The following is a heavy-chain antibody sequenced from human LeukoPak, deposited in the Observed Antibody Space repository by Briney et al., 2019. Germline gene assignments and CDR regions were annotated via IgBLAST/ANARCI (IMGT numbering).Heavy chain of an antibody. V-gene: IGHV1-46*01. CDR2: INPSGGST. CDR1: GYTFTSYY. D-gene: IGHD2-2*01. Sequence: ASVKVSCKASGYTFTSYYMHWVRQAPGQGLEWMGIINPSGGSTSYAQKFQGRVTMTRDTSTSTVYMELTNLRSEDTAVYFCAKSQGQYLSLKNWFEPWGQGTLVTVSS. J-gene: IGHJ5*02. CDR3: AKSQGQYLSLKNWFEP.